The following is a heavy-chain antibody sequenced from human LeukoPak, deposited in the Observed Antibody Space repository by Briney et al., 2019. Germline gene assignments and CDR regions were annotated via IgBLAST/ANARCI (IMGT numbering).Heavy chain of an antibody. CDR1: GFNLSNYW. CDR3: AISGLGFGEFRGLDY. J-gene: IGHJ4*02. V-gene: IGHV3-74*01. Sequence: GGSLRLSCRASGFNLSNYWMHWVRQAPGEGLLWVSRINRDGRSAGYADFVKGRFTISRDTSKNALYLQMNSLRAEDTAVYYCAISGLGFGEFRGLDYWGQGTLVTVSS. D-gene: IGHD3-10*01. CDR2: INRDGRSA.